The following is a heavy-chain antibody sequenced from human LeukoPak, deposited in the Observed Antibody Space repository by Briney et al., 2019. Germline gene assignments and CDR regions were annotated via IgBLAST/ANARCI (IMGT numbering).Heavy chain of an antibody. V-gene: IGHV3-23*01. CDR1: GFTFSSYA. J-gene: IGHJ3*02. CDR3: ARGACSSTSCSDVFDI. D-gene: IGHD2-2*01. Sequence: GGSLRLSCAASGFTFSSYAMSWVRQAPGKGLEWVSAISGSGVNTYYADSVKGRFTISRDNAKNSLYLQMNSLRDEDTAVYYCARGACSSTSCSDVFDIWGQGTMVTVSS. CDR2: ISGSGVNT.